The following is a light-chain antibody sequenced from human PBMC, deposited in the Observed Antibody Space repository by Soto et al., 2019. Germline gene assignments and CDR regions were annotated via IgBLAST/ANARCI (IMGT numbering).Light chain of an antibody. J-gene: IGLJ2*01. Sequence: QSALTQPPSASGSPGQSVTISCTGTSSDVGGYNYVSWYRQHPGKAPQLIIYDVNKRPSGVPDRFSGSKSGNTASLTVSGLQAEDEADYFCNSYGGTNNYVVFGGVTKLTVL. CDR3: NSYGGTNNYVV. CDR1: SSDVGGYNY. CDR2: DVN. V-gene: IGLV2-8*01.